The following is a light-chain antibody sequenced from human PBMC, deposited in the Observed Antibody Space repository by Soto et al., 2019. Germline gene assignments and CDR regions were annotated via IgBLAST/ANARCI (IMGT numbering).Light chain of an antibody. Sequence: ERVMTQSPATLSVSPGERATLSCRASQSVSSSSLGRYQQKPGQAPRLLIYGASTRATGIPDRFSGSGSGTDFTLTISKLEPEDFTVYYCQQYGSSPITFGQGTRLEIK. V-gene: IGKV3-20*01. CDR3: QQYGSSPIT. CDR1: QSVSSSS. CDR2: GAS. J-gene: IGKJ5*01.